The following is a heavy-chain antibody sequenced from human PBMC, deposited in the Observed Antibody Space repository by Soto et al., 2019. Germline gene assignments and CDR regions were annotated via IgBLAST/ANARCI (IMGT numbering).Heavy chain of an antibody. D-gene: IGHD1-26*01. CDR2: IYSSGSA. CDR3: ATIVGANDY. V-gene: IGHV4-4*07. Sequence: QVHLQESGPTLLKSSETLSLTCTVSGGSMYTYSWTWIRQPAGKGLEWVGHIYSSGSANYNPSLKSRDSMSVDSSKNQFSLKLNSVTAADTAVYYCATIVGANDYWGRGTLVTVSS. J-gene: IGHJ4*02. CDR1: GGSMYTYS.